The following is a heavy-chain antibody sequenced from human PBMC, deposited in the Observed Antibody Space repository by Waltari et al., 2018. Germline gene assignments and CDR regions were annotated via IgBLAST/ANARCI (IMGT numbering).Heavy chain of an antibody. CDR3: VRDGGAIFDY. V-gene: IGHV4-4*07. Sequence: QVQVQESGPGLVKPSETLSLTCTVSGSSISNYFWSWIRQPAGKGLEWMGRGYTSGSTNYNPSLKSRVTMSIDTSKNQFSLKLSSVTAADTAVYYCVRDGGAIFDYWGQGTLVTVSS. CDR2: GYTSGST. J-gene: IGHJ4*02. CDR1: GSSISNYF. D-gene: IGHD3-10*01.